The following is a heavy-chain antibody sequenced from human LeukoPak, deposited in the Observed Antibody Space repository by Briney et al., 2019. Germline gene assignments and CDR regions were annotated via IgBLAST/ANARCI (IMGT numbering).Heavy chain of an antibody. J-gene: IGHJ4*02. CDR1: GGTFSSYA. V-gene: IGHV1-69*04. Sequence: SVKVSCKASGGTFSSYAISWVRQAPGQGLEWMGRIIPILGIANYAQKFQGRVTITADKSTGTAYMELSSLRSEDTAVYYCARDWGYYYGSGSYFDYWGQGTLVTVSS. CDR3: ARDWGYYYGSGSYFDY. D-gene: IGHD3-10*01. CDR2: IIPILGIA.